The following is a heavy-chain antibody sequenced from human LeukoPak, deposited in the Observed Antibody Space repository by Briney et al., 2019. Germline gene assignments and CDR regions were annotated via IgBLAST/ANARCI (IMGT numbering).Heavy chain of an antibody. D-gene: IGHD6-13*01. CDR2: ISSSGST. J-gene: IGHJ6*03. Sequence: SETLSLTCSVSGDSITYFYWSWIRQAAGKGLEWIGRISSSGSTDYNASLKSRVTMSVDTSKNQFSLKLSSVTAADTAVYYCTQLAHYYYYMDVWGKGTTVTVSS. V-gene: IGHV4-4*07. CDR3: TQLAHYYYYMDV. CDR1: GDSITYFY.